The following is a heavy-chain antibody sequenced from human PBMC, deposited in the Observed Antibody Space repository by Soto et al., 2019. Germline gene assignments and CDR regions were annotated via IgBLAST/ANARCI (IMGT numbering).Heavy chain of an antibody. Sequence: LSLTCTVSGDSIISSDFYWGWVRQPPGKGLEWIGGIFYLGSSYYNPSLKSRVTMSVDTSKNQFSLRLRSVTAADTALYFCARHSLALRKNNWFDPWGQGIMVTVSS. CDR1: GDSIISSDFY. CDR2: IFYLGSS. J-gene: IGHJ5*02. CDR3: ARHSLALRKNNWFDP. V-gene: IGHV4-39*01. D-gene: IGHD3-3*02.